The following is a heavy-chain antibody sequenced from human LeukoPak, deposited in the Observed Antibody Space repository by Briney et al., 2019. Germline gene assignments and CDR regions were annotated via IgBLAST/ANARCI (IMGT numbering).Heavy chain of an antibody. CDR3: ARDVYHFDQ. Sequence: PGGSLRLSCAASGFTFSNYWMSWVRQAPGKGLEWVANIKKDGSEKYYVDSVKGRFTISRDNAKNSLCLQMNSLRAEDTAVYCCARDVYHFDQWGQGTPVTVSS. V-gene: IGHV3-7*04. D-gene: IGHD5/OR15-5a*01. CDR1: GFTFSNYW. J-gene: IGHJ4*02. CDR2: IKKDGSEK.